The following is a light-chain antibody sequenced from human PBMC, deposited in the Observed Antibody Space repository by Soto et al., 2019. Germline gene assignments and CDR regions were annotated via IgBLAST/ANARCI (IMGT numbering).Light chain of an antibody. V-gene: IGLV7-43*01. Sequence: QAVVTQEPSLTVSPGGTVTLTCASSTGAVTSGHSPNWFQQKPGQAPRALIYSTSNKHSWTPARFSGSLLRRKAALPMSGLQPDEEADYYCLLYYCATLVVIFGAGTKLTVL. J-gene: IGLJ2*01. CDR2: STS. CDR1: TGAVTSGHS. CDR3: LLYYCATLVVI.